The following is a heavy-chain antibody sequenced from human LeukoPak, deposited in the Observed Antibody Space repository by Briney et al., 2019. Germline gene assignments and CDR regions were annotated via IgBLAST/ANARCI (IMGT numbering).Heavy chain of an antibody. D-gene: IGHD2-21*02. CDR3: AKSGDWSYKTFDD. CDR2: IKQDGSEK. Sequence: AGGSLRLSCAASGFTFDSHYMTWVRQAPGKGLEWVANIKQDGSEKNYVDSVKGRFTISRDNAKKSLYLQMNSLRAEDTAVYYCAKSGDWSYKTFDDWGQGTLVTVSS. CDR1: GFTFDSHY. J-gene: IGHJ4*02. V-gene: IGHV3-7*03.